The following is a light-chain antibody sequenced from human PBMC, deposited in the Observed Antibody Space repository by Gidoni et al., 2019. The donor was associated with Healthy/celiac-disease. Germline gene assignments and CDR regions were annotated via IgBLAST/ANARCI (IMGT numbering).Light chain of an antibody. CDR3: CSYAGSSTYVV. Sequence: QSALTQPASVSGSPGPSITISCTGTSSDVGSYNIFSWYQQHPCKAPKLMIYEVSKRPSGVSNLFSGSKSGNTASLTISGLQAEDEADYYCCSYAGSSTYVVFGGVTKLTVL. CDR2: EVS. V-gene: IGLV2-23*02. CDR1: SSDVGSYNI. J-gene: IGLJ2*01.